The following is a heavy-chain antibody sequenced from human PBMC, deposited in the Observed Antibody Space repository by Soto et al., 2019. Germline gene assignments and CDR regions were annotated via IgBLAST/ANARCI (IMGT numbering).Heavy chain of an antibody. CDR2: IHPSGST. CDR1: GGSLSDYY. V-gene: IGHV4-34*01. D-gene: IGHD1-1*01. J-gene: IGHJ6*02. Sequence: QVQLQQWGAGLLKPSETLSLTCAVSGGSLSDYYWPWIRQSPGKGLEGIGEIHPSGSTNYNPSPRSRVTISLDTSKNQLSLKLTSLTAADTAVYYCARGRDAYKLGNVWGHGTTVTVSS. CDR3: ARGRDAYKLGNV.